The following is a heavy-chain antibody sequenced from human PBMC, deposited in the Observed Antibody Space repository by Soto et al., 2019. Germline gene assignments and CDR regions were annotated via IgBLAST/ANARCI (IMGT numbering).Heavy chain of an antibody. CDR3: AKSFGSNWYVCYY. J-gene: IGHJ4*02. D-gene: IGHD6-13*01. CDR1: GFTFSSYG. CDR2: ISYDGATK. Sequence: QVQLVESGGGVVQPGRSLRLSCAASGFTFSSYGMHWVRQAPGKGLEWVAVISYDGATKYYADSVKGRFTISRDNSKNTLYLQMNSLRPEDTAMYYCAKSFGSNWYVCYYWGQGTLVTVSS. V-gene: IGHV3-30*18.